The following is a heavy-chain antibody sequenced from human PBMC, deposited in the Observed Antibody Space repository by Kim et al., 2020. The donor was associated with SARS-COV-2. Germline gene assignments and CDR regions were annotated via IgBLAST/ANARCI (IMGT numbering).Heavy chain of an antibody. J-gene: IGHJ4*02. V-gene: IGHV4-39*01. D-gene: IGHD5-12*01. Sequence: SETLSLTCTVSGASISSYFYYWGWIRQPPGKGLEWIGSAYYNGDTYYNSSLKSRVTISVDTSTSQFSLKLTSVTAADRAVYYCARNRITVATFDYWGRGTLVTVS. CDR2: AYYNGDT. CDR3: ARNRITVATFDY. CDR1: GASISSYFYY.